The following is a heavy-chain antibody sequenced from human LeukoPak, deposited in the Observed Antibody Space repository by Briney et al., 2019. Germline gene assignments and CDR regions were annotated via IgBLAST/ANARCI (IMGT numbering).Heavy chain of an antibody. D-gene: IGHD3-10*02. V-gene: IGHV3-53*01. CDR3: AELGITMIGGV. CDR1: GFAVSSSY. J-gene: IGHJ6*04. Sequence: GGSLRLSCAVSGFAVSSSYMSWVRQAPGKGLEWVSVLYSDDSTYYADSVKGRFTISRDNSQNTLYLQMNSLRAEDTAVYYCAELGITMIGGVWGKGTTVTISS. CDR2: LYSDDST.